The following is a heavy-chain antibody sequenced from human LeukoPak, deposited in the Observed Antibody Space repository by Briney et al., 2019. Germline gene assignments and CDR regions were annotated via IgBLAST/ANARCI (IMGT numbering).Heavy chain of an antibody. CDR2: INPNSGGT. CDR3: AREAEGYCSSTSCYPYNWFDP. CDR1: GYTFTGYY. V-gene: IGHV1-2*02. D-gene: IGHD2-2*01. Sequence: ASVKVSCKASGYTFTGYYMHWVRQAPGQGLAWMGWINPNSGGTNYAQKFQGRVTMTRDTSISTAYMELSRLRSDDTAVYYCAREAEGYCSSTSCYPYNWFDPWGQGTLVTVSS. J-gene: IGHJ5*02.